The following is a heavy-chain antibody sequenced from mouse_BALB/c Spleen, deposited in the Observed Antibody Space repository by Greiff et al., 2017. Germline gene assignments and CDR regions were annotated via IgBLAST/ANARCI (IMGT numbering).Heavy chain of an antibody. CDR1: GFTFTDYY. CDR3: ARDYDGCYVDY. V-gene: IGHV7-3*02. J-gene: IGHJ2*01. CDR2: IRNKANGYTT. D-gene: IGHD2-3*01. Sequence: EVKLVESGGGLVQPGGSLRLSCATSGFTFTDYYMSWVRQPPGKALEWLGFIRNKANGYTTEYSASVKGRFTISRDNSQSILYLQMNTLRAEDSATEYCARDYDGCYVDYWGQGTTLTVSA.